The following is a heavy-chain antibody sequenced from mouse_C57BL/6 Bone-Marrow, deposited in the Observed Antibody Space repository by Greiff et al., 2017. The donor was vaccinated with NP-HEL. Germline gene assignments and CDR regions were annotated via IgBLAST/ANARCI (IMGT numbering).Heavy chain of an antibody. Sequence: EVQRVESGGGLVKPGGSLKLSCAASGFTFSDYGMHWVRQAPEKGLEWVAYISSGSSTIYYADTVKGRFTISRDNAKNTLFLQMTSLRSEDTAMYYCARGIYYGYDDWYFDVWGTGTTVTVSS. CDR3: ARGIYYGYDDWYFDV. CDR1: GFTFSDYG. CDR2: ISSGSSTI. J-gene: IGHJ1*03. D-gene: IGHD2-2*01. V-gene: IGHV5-17*01.